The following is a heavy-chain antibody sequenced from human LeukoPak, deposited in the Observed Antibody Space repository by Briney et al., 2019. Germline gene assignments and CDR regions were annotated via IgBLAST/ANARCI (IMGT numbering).Heavy chain of an antibody. J-gene: IGHJ3*02. CDR1: GFTFSSYA. D-gene: IGHD2-15*01. Sequence: GGSLRLSCAASGFTFSSYAMHWVRQAPGKGLEWVAVISYDGSNKYYADSVKGRFTISRDNSKNTLYLQMNSLRAEDTAVYYCASVGIVVVVAAGEDDAFDIWGQGTMVTVSS. CDR3: ASVGIVVVVAAGEDDAFDI. CDR2: ISYDGSNK. V-gene: IGHV3-30-3*01.